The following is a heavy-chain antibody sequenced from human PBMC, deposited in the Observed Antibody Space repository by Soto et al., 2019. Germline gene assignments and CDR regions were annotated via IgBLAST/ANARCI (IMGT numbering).Heavy chain of an antibody. CDR2: IYYSVST. V-gene: IGHV4-30-4*01. CDR3: ARSKSPYYDSSGYYDYFDY. CDR1: GGSISSGDHY. D-gene: IGHD3-22*01. J-gene: IGHJ4*02. Sequence: PSETLSLTCTVSGGSISSGDHYWSWIRQPPGKGLEWIGYIYYSVSTYYNPSLKSRVTISVDTSKNQFSLKLSSVTAADTAVYYCARSKSPYYDSSGYYDYFDYWGQGTLVTVSS.